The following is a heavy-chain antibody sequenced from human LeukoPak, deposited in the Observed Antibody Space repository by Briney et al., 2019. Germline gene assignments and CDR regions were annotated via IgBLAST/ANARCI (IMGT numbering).Heavy chain of an antibody. CDR1: GYTFTGYY. CDR2: INPNSGGT. D-gene: IGHD3-10*01. CDR3: ARDYRAMVRGTVDY. V-gene: IGHV1-2*02. Sequence: ASVKVSCKASGYTFTGYYMHWVRQAPGQGLEWMGWINPNSGGTNYAQKFQGRVTMTRDTSISTAYMELSRLRSDDAAVYYCARDYRAMVRGTVDYWGQGTLVTVSS. J-gene: IGHJ4*02.